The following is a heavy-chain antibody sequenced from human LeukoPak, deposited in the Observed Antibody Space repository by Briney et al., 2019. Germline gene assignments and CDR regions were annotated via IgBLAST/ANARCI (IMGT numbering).Heavy chain of an antibody. V-gene: IGHV3-33*01. CDR2: IWYDGSNK. Sequence: GRSPRLSCAASGFTFSSYGMHWVRQAPGKGLEWVAVIWYDGSNKYYADSVKGRFTISRDNSKNTLYLQMNSLRAEDTAVYYCARDIGGSYPDYMDVWGKGTTVTVSS. J-gene: IGHJ6*03. CDR1: GFTFSSYG. CDR3: ARDIGGSYPDYMDV. D-gene: IGHD1-26*01.